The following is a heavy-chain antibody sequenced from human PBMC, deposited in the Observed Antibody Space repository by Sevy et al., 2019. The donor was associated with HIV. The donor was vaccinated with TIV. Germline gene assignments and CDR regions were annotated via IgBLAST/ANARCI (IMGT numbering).Heavy chain of an antibody. CDR1: GFIFSRYG. CDR2: IFNDGKTK. CDR3: ARESGSDWYLDS. V-gene: IGHV3-33*01. J-gene: IGHJ4*02. Sequence: GGSLRLSCKASGFIFSRYGVHWVRQAPGKGLEWVASIFNDGKTKYYGDPVKGRFTISRDDSKNTLYLQMDSLRAEDTAAYYCARESGSDWYLDSWGQGTLVTVSS. D-gene: IGHD6-19*01.